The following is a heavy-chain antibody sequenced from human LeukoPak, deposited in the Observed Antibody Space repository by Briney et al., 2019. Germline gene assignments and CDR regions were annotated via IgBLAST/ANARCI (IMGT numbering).Heavy chain of an antibody. CDR1: GFTYTSSA. CDR3: AAASSFYSSGWYGSGDY. J-gene: IGHJ4*02. V-gene: IGHV1-58*02. CDR2: IVVGSGNT. D-gene: IGHD6-19*01. Sequence: SVKVSCKASGFTYTSSAMQWVRQARGQRLEWIGWIVVGSGNTNYAQKFQERVTITRDMSTSTAYKELSSLRSEDTAVYYCAAASSFYSSGWYGSGDYWGQGTLVTVSS.